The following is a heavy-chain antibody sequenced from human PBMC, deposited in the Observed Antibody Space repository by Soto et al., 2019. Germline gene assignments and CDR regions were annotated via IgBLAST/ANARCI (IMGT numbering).Heavy chain of an antibody. V-gene: IGHV4-34*01. J-gene: IGHJ5*02. CDR3: ARQRGYSYGLNWFDP. CDR1: GGSLSDYY. D-gene: IGHD5-18*01. Sequence: PSETLSLTCGVYGGSLSDYYWSWIRQPPGKGLEWIGEINHSGSTNYNPPLKSRVTISVDTSKNQFSLRLSSVTAADTAVYYCARQRGYSYGLNWFDPWGQGTLVTVSS. CDR2: INHSGST.